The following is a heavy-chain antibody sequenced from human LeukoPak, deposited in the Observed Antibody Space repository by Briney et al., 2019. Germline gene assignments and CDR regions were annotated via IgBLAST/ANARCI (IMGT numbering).Heavy chain of an antibody. Sequence: ASVKVSCKASGYTFTSYAMHWVRQAPGQRLEWMGWINAGNGSTKYSQKFQGRVTITRDTSASTAYMELSSLRSEDTAVYYCARDSEHPATLRTYSSSFDYWGQGTLVTVSS. CDR2: INAGNGST. CDR1: GYTFTSYA. CDR3: ARDSEHPATLRTYSSSFDY. J-gene: IGHJ4*02. D-gene: IGHD6-13*01. V-gene: IGHV1-3*01.